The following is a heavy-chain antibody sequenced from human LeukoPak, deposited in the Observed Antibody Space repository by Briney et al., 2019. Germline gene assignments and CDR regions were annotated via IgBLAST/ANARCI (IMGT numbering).Heavy chain of an antibody. V-gene: IGHV3-21*01. CDR3: ARETPLRNFDY. Sequence: GGSLRLSCAAPGFTFSSYSMNWVRQAPGQGLEWISSISSSSSYIYYADSVKGRFTISRDNAKNSLYLQMNSLRAEDTAVYYCARETPLRNFDYWGQGTLVTVSS. CDR1: GFTFSSYS. J-gene: IGHJ4*02. CDR2: ISSSSSYI. D-gene: IGHD5/OR15-5a*01.